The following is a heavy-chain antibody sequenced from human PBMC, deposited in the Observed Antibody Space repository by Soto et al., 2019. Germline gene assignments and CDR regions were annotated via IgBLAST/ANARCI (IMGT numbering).Heavy chain of an antibody. Sequence: PGVSVRLSYTSSGFNIRSYGMHWVSQAPGKGLEWVAVISYDGSNKYYADSVKGRFTSSRDNSKNTLYLQMNSLRAEDTAVYDCAKDAGYTVAGLFDDWGRGTLVT. D-gene: IGHD6-19*01. CDR1: GFNIRSYG. V-gene: IGHV3-30*18. J-gene: IGHJ4*02. CDR2: ISYDGSNK. CDR3: AKDAGYTVAGLFDD.